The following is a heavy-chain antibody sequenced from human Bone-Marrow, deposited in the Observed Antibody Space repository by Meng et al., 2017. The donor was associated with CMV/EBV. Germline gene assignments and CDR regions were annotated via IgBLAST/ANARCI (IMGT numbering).Heavy chain of an antibody. J-gene: IGHJ6*02. D-gene: IGHD2-2*01. CDR3: ARDRIVVVPAATLSYYYYGMDV. CDR1: GGSISSRSYY. Sequence: GSLRLSCTVSGGSISSRSYYWGWIRQPPGKGLEWIGSIYYSGSTYYNPSLKSRVTISVDTSKNQFSLKLSSVTAADTAVYYCARDRIVVVPAATLSYYYYGMDVWGQGTTVTVSS. CDR2: IYYSGST. V-gene: IGHV4-39*07.